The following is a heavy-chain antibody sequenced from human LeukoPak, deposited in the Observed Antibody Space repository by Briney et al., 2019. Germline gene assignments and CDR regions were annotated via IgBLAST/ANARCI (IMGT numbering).Heavy chain of an antibody. J-gene: IGHJ4*02. Sequence: SETLSLTCAVSGYSISSGYYWGWIRQPPGEGLEWIGSIYHSGSTYYNPSLKSRVTISVDTSKNQFSLKLSSVTAADTAVYYCARGIPPRGGHFDYWGQGTLVTVSS. CDR2: IYHSGST. CDR1: GYSISSGYY. D-gene: IGHD3-16*01. V-gene: IGHV4-38-2*01. CDR3: ARGIPPRGGHFDY.